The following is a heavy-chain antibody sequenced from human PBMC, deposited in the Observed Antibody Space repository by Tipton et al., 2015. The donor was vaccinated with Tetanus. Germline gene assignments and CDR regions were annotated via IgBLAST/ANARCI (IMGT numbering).Heavy chain of an antibody. J-gene: IGHJ4*02. CDR3: ARHQSGFVPPFDY. D-gene: IGHD3-3*01. CDR2: IYESGDT. Sequence: LRLSCTVSGGSIRGGTFYWGWIRQPPGKGLEWIGSIYESGDTYYIPSLKSRVTISVDTSKNQFSLNLNPMAAADTVVYNCARHQSGFVPPFDYWGQGNLVTVSS. V-gene: IGHV4-39*01. CDR1: GGSIRGGTFY.